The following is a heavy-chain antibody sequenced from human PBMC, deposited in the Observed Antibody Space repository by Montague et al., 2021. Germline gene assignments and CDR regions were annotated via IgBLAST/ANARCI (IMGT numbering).Heavy chain of an antibody. CDR1: GASVSSGSYY. CDR2: IFYTGST. D-gene: IGHD6-13*01. Sequence: SETLSLTCTVSGASVSSGSYYWSWIRQPPGKGLEWIGNIFYTGSTNYNPSLKSRVTISVDTSKNQASLRLSSVTAPDTAVYCARHGDDEWQQMAFWGQGTLVVVSS. CDR3: ARHGDDEWQQMAF. V-gene: IGHV4-61*01. J-gene: IGHJ4*02.